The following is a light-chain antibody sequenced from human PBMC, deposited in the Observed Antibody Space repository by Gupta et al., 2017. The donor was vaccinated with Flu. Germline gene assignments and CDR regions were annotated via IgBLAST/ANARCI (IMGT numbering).Light chain of an antibody. CDR3: QQSYGSLTWT. Sequence: DIQMTQSPSSLSASVGDRVTITCRASQSINRHLNWYQQKPGKAPELLIYAASSLQSGVPSRFSGSGSGTDFTLTISSLQTEDSATYYCQQSYGSLTWTFGQGTKVEIK. V-gene: IGKV1-39*01. J-gene: IGKJ1*01. CDR2: AAS. CDR1: QSINRH.